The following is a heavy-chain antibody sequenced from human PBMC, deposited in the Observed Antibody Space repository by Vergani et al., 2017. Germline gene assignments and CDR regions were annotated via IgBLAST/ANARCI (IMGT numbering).Heavy chain of an antibody. V-gene: IGHV3-48*01. J-gene: IGHJ4*02. CDR2: ISSSSTI. D-gene: IGHD6-19*01. Sequence: EVQLVESGGGLVQPGGSLRLSCAASGFTFSSYSMNWVRQAPGKGLEWVSYISSSSTIYYADSVKGRFTISRDNAKNSLYLQMNSLRAEDTAVYYCARDRVDSCDLWGQGTLVTVSS. CDR1: GFTFSSYS. CDR3: ARDRVDSCDL.